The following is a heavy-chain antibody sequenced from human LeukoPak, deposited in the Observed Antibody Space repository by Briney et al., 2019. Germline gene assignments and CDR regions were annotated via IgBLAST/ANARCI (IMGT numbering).Heavy chain of an antibody. CDR3: ARVSTLDGIVLDS. Sequence: PSETLSLTCTVSGGSISGGNYYWSWIGQPAGKGLYWIGRVYTSGRTNYNPSLRNRVSMSLDTSKNQVSLTLNSATAADTAVYYCARVSTLDGIVLDSWGQGILVTVSP. V-gene: IGHV4-61*02. CDR2: VYTSGRT. CDR1: GGSISGGNYY. D-gene: IGHD2-15*01. J-gene: IGHJ4*02.